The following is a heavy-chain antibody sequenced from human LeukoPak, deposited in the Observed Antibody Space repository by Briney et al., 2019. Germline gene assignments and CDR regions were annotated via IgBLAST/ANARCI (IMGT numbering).Heavy chain of an antibody. CDR3: ARDPSVAVAGIAY. V-gene: IGHV4-39*07. CDR2: IYYSGST. CDR1: GGSISSSSYY. D-gene: IGHD6-19*01. J-gene: IGHJ4*02. Sequence: PSETLSLTCTVSGGSISSSSYYWGWIRQPPGKGLEWIGSIYYSGSTYYNPSLKSRVTISVDTSKNQFSLKLSSVTAADTAVYYCARDPSVAVAGIAYWGQGTLVTVSS.